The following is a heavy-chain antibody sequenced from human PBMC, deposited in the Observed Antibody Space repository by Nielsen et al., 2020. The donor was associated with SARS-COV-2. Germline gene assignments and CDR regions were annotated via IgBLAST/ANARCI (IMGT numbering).Heavy chain of an antibody. Sequence: GESLKISCKGSGYSFTSYWISWVRQMPGKGLEWMGRIDPSDSYTNYSPSFQGQVTISADKSISTAYLQWSSLKASDTAIYYCARHRPPTDSYYGMDVWGQGTTVTVSS. D-gene: IGHD4-17*01. J-gene: IGHJ6*02. CDR1: GYSFTSYW. V-gene: IGHV5-10-1*04. CDR3: ARHRPPTDSYYGMDV. CDR2: IDPSDSYT.